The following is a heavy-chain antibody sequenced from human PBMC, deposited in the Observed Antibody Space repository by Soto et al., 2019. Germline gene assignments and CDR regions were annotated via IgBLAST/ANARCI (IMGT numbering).Heavy chain of an antibody. Sequence: QLQLQESGPGLVKPSETLSLTCTVSGGSISSSSYYWGWIRQPPGKGLEWIGSIYYSGSTYYNPSLKSRVTISVDTSKNQFSLKLSSVTAADTAVYYCAKGLHPIYWYFDLWGRGTLVTVSS. CDR3: AKGLHPIYWYFDL. CDR2: IYYSGST. CDR1: GGSISSSSYY. V-gene: IGHV4-39*01. J-gene: IGHJ2*01.